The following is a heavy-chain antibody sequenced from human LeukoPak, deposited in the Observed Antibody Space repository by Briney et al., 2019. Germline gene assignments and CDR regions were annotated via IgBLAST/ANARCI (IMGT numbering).Heavy chain of an antibody. CDR3: ARVSSMAAAVDFDY. Sequence: GGSLRLSCAASGFTFSSYVMSWVRQAPGKGLEWVSSISNSGGSTYYADSVKGRFTISRDNAKNSLYLQMNSLRAEDTAVYYCARVSSMAAAVDFDYWGQGTLVTVSS. J-gene: IGHJ4*02. CDR1: GFTFSSYV. CDR2: ISNSGGST. V-gene: IGHV3-21*01. D-gene: IGHD6-13*01.